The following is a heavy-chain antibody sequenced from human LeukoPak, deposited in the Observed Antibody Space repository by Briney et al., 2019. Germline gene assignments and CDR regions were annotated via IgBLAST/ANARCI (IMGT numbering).Heavy chain of an antibody. CDR3: ARHGRGAAAAVSYWYFDL. J-gene: IGHJ2*01. CDR1: GCSISSCSYY. D-gene: IGHD6-13*01. Sequence: SETLTLTCTVSGCSISSCSYYWIWMRQPPGKGLEWIGSSYYSGSTYYNPSLKSRFTISVDTSKNQFSLKLSSVTAADTAVYYCARHGRGAAAAVSYWYFDLWGRGTLVTVSS. V-gene: IGHV4-39*01. CDR2: SYYSGST.